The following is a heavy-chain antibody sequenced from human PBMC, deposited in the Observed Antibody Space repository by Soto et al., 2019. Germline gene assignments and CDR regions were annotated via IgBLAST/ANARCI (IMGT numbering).Heavy chain of an antibody. CDR3: AADATAWQQLVPSDY. J-gene: IGHJ4*02. Sequence: SVKVSCKASGFTFTSSAFQWVRQTRGQRLEWIGWIAVGSGYTNYAQRFQDRVTLSRDMSTSTTYMQLSRLRSEDTAIYYCAADATAWQQLVPSDYWGQGTLVTVSS. CDR2: IAVGSGYT. CDR1: GFTFTSSA. V-gene: IGHV1-58*01. D-gene: IGHD6-13*01.